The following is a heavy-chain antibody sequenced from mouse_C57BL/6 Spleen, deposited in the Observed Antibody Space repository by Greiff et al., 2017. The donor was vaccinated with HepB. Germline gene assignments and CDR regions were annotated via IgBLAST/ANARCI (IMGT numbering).Heavy chain of an antibody. J-gene: IGHJ1*03. CDR2: IHPNSGST. D-gene: IGHD2-5*01. V-gene: IGHV1-64*01. Sequence: VQLQHPGAELVKPGASVKLSCKASGYTFTSYWMHWVKQRPGQGLEWIGMIHPNSGSTNYNEKFKSKATLTVDKSSSTAYMQLSSLTSEDSAVYCCARARYYSNHWYFDVWGTGTTVTVSS. CDR3: ARARYYSNHWYFDV. CDR1: GYTFTSYW.